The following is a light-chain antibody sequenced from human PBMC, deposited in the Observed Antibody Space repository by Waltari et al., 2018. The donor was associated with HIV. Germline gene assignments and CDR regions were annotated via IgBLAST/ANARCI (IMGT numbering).Light chain of an antibody. CDR3: QQSETYPIT. Sequence: DIQLTQSPSFLSAAVGDRVTITCRANVAISDYLVWYQQKPGTAPKLLIYGASTLQRGVPSRVSGSGSGTDIILTINSLQPEDFGTYYCQQSETYPITFGQGTRLEIK. CDR2: GAS. V-gene: IGKV1-9*01. CDR1: VAISDY. J-gene: IGKJ5*01.